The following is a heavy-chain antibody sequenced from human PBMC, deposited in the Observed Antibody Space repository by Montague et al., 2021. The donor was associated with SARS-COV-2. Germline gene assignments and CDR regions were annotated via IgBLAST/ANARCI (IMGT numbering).Heavy chain of an antibody. J-gene: IGHJ3*02. D-gene: IGHD2-2*01. CDR1: GVSISSYY. CDR2: IYYSGST. Sequence: SETLSLTCTVSGVSISSYYWTWIRQPPGKGLEWIGFIYYSGSTYYNPSLKSRVTISVDTSKNQFSLKLSSVTAADTAVYYCARQALSRYCTSTTCFGAAFDIWGQGTMVAVSS. CDR3: ARQALSRYCTSTTCFGAAFDI. V-gene: IGHV4-59*08.